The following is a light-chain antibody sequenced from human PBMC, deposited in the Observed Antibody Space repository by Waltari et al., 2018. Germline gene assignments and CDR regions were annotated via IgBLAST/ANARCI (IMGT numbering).Light chain of an antibody. CDR3: QKYNSAPQT. J-gene: IGKJ4*01. CDR2: AAS. Sequence: IQMTQSPSSLSASVGDRLTITCRASQDISNYLAWYQQKPGKAPRLLIYAASTLKSGFPSRFSGSGSGTDFTLIISSLQPEDVATYYCQKYNSAPQTFGGGTTVEIK. V-gene: IGKV1-27*01. CDR1: QDISNY.